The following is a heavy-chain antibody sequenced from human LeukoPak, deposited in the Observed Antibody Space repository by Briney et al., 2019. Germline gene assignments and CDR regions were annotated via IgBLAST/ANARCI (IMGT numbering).Heavy chain of an antibody. CDR1: GDSISSTNW. Sequence: SETLSLTCGVSGDSISSTNWWSWVRQPPGQGLEWIGEISLTGETNYNPSLNGRVTMSLDTSRNPLSLSLTSVTAADTALYYCSRESGAFCPFGYWGQGTLVIVPP. J-gene: IGHJ4*02. D-gene: IGHD1-26*01. CDR2: ISLTGET. V-gene: IGHV4-4*02. CDR3: SRESGAFCPFGY.